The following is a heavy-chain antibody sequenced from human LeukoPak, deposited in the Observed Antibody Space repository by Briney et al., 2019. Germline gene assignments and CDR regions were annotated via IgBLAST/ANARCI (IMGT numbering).Heavy chain of an antibody. V-gene: IGHV1-69*13. D-gene: IGHD3-22*01. CDR3: ARARDYYDSSGYFP. CDR2: IIPIFGTA. J-gene: IGHJ5*02. Sequence: SVKVSCKASGGTFSSYAISRVRQAPGQGLEWMGGIIPIFGTANYAQKFQGRVTITADESTSTAYMELSSLRSEDTAVYYCARARDYYDSSGYFPWGQGTLVTVSS. CDR1: GGTFSSYA.